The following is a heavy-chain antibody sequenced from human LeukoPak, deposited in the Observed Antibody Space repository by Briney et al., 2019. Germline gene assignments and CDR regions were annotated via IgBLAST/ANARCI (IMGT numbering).Heavy chain of an antibody. Sequence: GGSLRLSCAASGFTFSSYWMHWVRQAPGKGLVWVSRINSDGSSTSYADSVKGRFTISRDNAKNTLYLQMNSLRAEDTAVYYCAREASVVITPFFDYWGQGTLVTVSS. CDR1: GFTFSSYW. J-gene: IGHJ4*02. V-gene: IGHV3-74*01. CDR3: AREASVVITPFFDY. CDR2: INSDGSST. D-gene: IGHD3-22*01.